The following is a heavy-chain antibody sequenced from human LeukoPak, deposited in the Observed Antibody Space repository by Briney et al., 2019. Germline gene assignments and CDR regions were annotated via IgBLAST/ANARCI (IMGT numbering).Heavy chain of an antibody. V-gene: IGHV4-39*01. CDR3: ASIQYFDWLYAFDL. CDR1: GGSISSSSYY. J-gene: IGHJ3*01. D-gene: IGHD3-9*01. Sequence: SETLSLTCTVSGGSISSSSYYWGWIRQPPGKGLEWIVSIYYSGSTYYNPSPKGRITISVDTSKNQFSLKLSSVTAADTAIYYCASIQYFDWLYAFDLWGQGQWSPSLQ. CDR2: IYYSGST.